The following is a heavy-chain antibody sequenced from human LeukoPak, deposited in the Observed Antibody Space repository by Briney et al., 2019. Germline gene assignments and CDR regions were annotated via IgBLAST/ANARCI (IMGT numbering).Heavy chain of an antibody. CDR3: ARASGGGVDDAFDI. J-gene: IGHJ3*02. Sequence: GGSLRLSCAASGFSFSSYYMSWVRQAPGKGLEWVALINPDGSERYYVDSVKGRFTISRDNAKNSLYLQMNSLRAEDTAVYYCARASGGGVDDAFDIWGQGTMVTVSS. V-gene: IGHV3-7*01. D-gene: IGHD3-3*01. CDR2: INPDGSER. CDR1: GFSFSSYY.